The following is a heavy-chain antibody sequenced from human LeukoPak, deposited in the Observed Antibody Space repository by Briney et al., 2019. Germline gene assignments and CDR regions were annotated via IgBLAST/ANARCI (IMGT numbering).Heavy chain of an antibody. CDR2: IYTSGST. V-gene: IGHV4-61*02. CDR1: GGSNSSGSYY. Sequence: PSQTLSLTCTVTGGSNSSGSYYWSWIRQPAGKGLEWIGRIYTSGSTNYNPSLKSRVTISVDTSKNQFSLKLSSVTAADTAVYYCARVAHYYYMDVWGKGTTVTVSS. CDR3: ARVAHYYYMDV. J-gene: IGHJ6*03.